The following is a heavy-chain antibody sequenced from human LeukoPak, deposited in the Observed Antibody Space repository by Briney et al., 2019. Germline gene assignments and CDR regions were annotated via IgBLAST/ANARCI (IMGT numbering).Heavy chain of an antibody. Sequence: TPSETLSLTCTVSGASISSRSYSWGWIRQSPGKGLEWIGNMYYSGSTHYSPSLNSRVTISRQTSKNQVSLKLSSVTAADSAVYYCARLEDSGGYRFDYWGQGALVTVSS. CDR3: ARLEDSGGYRFDY. J-gene: IGHJ4*02. D-gene: IGHD3-22*01. CDR2: MYYSGST. CDR1: GASISSRSYS. V-gene: IGHV4-39*01.